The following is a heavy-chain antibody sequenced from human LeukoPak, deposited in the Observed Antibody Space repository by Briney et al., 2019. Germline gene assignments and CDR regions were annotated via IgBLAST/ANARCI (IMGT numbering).Heavy chain of an antibody. J-gene: IGHJ4*02. CDR1: GYTFTSYY. D-gene: IGHD3-3*01. CDR2: INLSGGST. V-gene: IGHV1-46*01. CDR3: ARFYYDFWSGYPDPFFDY. Sequence: AASVKVSCKASGYTFTSYYMHWVRQAPGQGLEWMGIINLSGGSTSYAQKFQGRVTMTRDMSTSTVYMELSSLRSEDTAVYYCARFYYDFWSGYPDPFFDYWGQGTLVTVSS.